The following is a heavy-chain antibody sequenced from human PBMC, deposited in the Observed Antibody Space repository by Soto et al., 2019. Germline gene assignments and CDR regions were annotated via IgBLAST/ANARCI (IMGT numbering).Heavy chain of an antibody. Sequence: ASVKVSCKASGYTFTSYDINWVRQATGQGPEWMGWMNPDSGNTGYVQKFQGRVTMTRNTAISTAYMELSSLRSEDTAVYYCARSFGGSKVNFDYWGQGTLDIGSA. CDR3: ARSFGGSKVNFDY. J-gene: IGHJ4*02. V-gene: IGHV1-8*01. CDR1: GYTFTSYD. D-gene: IGHD3-16*01. CDR2: MNPDSGNT.